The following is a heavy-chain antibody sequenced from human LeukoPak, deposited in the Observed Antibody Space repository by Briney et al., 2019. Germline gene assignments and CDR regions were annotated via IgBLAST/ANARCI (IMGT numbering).Heavy chain of an antibody. D-gene: IGHD1-26*01. CDR3: ARVGSPYSGSYYPKDYYYYYMDV. CDR2: ISAYNGNT. Sequence: GASVKVSCKASGYTFTSYGISWVRQAPGQGLEWMGWISAYNGNTNYAQKLQGRVTMTTDTSTSTAYMELRSLRSDDTAVYYCARVGSPYSGSYYPKDYYYYYMDVWGKGTTVTVSS. V-gene: IGHV1-18*01. J-gene: IGHJ6*03. CDR1: GYTFTSYG.